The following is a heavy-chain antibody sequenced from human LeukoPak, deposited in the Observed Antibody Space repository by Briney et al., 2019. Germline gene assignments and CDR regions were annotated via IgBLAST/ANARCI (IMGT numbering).Heavy chain of an antibody. D-gene: IGHD3-10*01. Sequence: GGSLRLSCAASGFTFNTNAMSWVRQAPGKGLEWVSAISGRTGGTYYADSVKGRFTISRDNSKNTLYLQMNSLRAEDTAVYYCAKDRAMVRGVTSPGAWGQGTLVTVSS. CDR2: ISGRTGGT. V-gene: IGHV3-23*01. J-gene: IGHJ5*02. CDR1: GFTFNTNA. CDR3: AKDRAMVRGVTSPGA.